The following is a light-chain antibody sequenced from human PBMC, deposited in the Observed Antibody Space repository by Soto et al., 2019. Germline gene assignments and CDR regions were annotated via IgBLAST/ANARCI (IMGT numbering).Light chain of an antibody. CDR1: QSVSSTN. CDR2: RVS. V-gene: IGKV3-20*01. CDR3: QHYDNLLWT. J-gene: IGKJ1*01. Sequence: ENVLAQSPGTLSLSPGARATLSCRASQSVSSTNLAWYQQKPGRAPRLLIYRVSNRATGIPARFSGSGSATDFTLTISRLDPEDFAVYYCQHYDNLLWTFGQGTKVEV.